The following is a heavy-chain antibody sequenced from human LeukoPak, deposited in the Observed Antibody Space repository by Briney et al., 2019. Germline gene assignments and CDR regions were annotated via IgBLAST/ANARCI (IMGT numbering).Heavy chain of an antibody. D-gene: IGHD6-19*01. CDR3: AKTEYSSGWYFDY. Sequence: GGSLRLFCAASGFTFSSYAMSWVRQAPGKGLEWVSAISGSGGSTYYADSVKGRFTISRDNSKNTLYLQMNSLRAEDTAVYYCAKTEYSSGWYFDYWGQGTLVTVSS. V-gene: IGHV3-23*01. CDR1: GFTFSSYA. CDR2: ISGSGGST. J-gene: IGHJ4*02.